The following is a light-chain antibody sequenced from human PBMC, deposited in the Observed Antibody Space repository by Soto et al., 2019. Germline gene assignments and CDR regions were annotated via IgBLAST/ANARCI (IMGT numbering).Light chain of an antibody. J-gene: IGLJ3*02. V-gene: IGLV1-44*01. CDR3: AAWDDSLNGWV. CDR2: SNN. CDR1: SSNIGSNT. Sequence: QSVLTQPPSASGTPGQRVTISWSRSSSNIGSNTVNWYQQPPGTAPKLLIYSNNQRPSGVPDRFSGSKSGNSASLAISGLQSEDEADYYCAAWDDSLNGWVFGGGTKVTVL.